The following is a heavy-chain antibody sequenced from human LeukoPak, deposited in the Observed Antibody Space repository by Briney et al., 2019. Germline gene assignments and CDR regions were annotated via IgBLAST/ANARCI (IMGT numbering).Heavy chain of an antibody. CDR1: GYTFTSYY. CDR2: INPSGGST. CDR3: ARDGYYYDSSGYYSDY. V-gene: IGHV1-46*01. Sequence: ASVKVSCKASGYTFTSYYMHWVRQAPGQGLECMGIINPSGGSTSYAQKFQGRVTMTRDTSTSTVYMELSSLRSEDTAVYYCARDGYYYDSSGYYSDYWGQGTLVTVSS. J-gene: IGHJ4*02. D-gene: IGHD3-22*01.